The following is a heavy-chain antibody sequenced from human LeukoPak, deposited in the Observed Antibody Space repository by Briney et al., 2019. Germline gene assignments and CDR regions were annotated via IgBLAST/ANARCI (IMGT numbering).Heavy chain of an antibody. CDR3: ARDKEYQLLTNWFDG. CDR1: GGSLSYYY. Sequence: SETLSLTCSVSGGSLSYYYWSWIRQPAGKGLEWIGRTYSRGSTSYNTSPQSRVTISVEESKHKFSMNLSSVSAAATAVYFCARDKEYQLLTNWFDGWGQGTLVTVSS. D-gene: IGHD2-2*01. J-gene: IGHJ5*02. CDR2: TYSRGST. V-gene: IGHV4-4*07.